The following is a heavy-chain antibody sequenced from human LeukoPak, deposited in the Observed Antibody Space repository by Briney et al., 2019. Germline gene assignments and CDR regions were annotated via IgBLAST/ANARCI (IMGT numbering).Heavy chain of an antibody. D-gene: IGHD3-22*01. J-gene: IGHJ4*02. CDR3: AKGSYYDSSGNGLY. CDR1: GFTFSSYG. V-gene: IGHV3-30*18. Sequence: GGSLRLSCAASGFTFSSYGMHWVRQAPGKGLEWVAVVSYDGSNKYYADSVKGRFTISRDNSKNTLYLQMNSLRAEDTAVYYCAKGSYYDSSGNGLYWGQGTLVTVSS. CDR2: VSYDGSNK.